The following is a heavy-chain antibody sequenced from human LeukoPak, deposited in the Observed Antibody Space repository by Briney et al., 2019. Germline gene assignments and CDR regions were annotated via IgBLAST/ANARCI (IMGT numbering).Heavy chain of an antibody. CDR1: GFTFSSYW. CDR3: AREDRYCSSTSCSCFDP. D-gene: IGHD2-2*01. V-gene: IGHV3-7*01. CDR2: IKQDGSEK. J-gene: IGHJ5*02. Sequence: GGSLRLSCAASGFTFSSYWMSWVRQAPGKGLESVANIKQDGSEKYYVDSVKGRFTISRDNAKNSLYLQMNSLRAEDTAVYYCAREDRYCSSTSCSCFDPWGQGTLVTVSS.